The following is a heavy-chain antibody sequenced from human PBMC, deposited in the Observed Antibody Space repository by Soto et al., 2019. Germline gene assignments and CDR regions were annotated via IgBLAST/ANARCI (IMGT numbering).Heavy chain of an antibody. J-gene: IGHJ5*02. V-gene: IGHV1-69*01. D-gene: IGHD6-13*01. CDR2: IIPLFGTT. CDR3: ARGATHGSSWYFWFDP. CDR1: GGTFSTYP. Sequence: QVQLVQSGAEVRMPGSSVKVSCKASGGTFSTYPINWVRQAPGQGLEWMGGIIPLFGTTNYAQKFTGRVPIAADESTSTAYMELSSLRAEDAAVYYCARGATHGSSWYFWFDPWGQGTLVTVSS.